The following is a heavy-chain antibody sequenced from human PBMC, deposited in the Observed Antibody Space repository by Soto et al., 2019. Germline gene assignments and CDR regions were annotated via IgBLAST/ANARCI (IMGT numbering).Heavy chain of an antibody. V-gene: IGHV1-69*13. CDR1: GGTFSSYA. J-gene: IGHJ6*02. CDR2: IIPIFGTA. Sequence: SVKVSCKASGGTFSSYAISWVRQAPGQGLEWMGGIIPIFGTANYAQKFQGRVTITADESTSTAYIDLCSLCSEDPAVYYCARNPYYVFWIGFPRPPRGYYYYYGMDVWGQGTTVTVSS. CDR3: ARNPYYVFWIGFPRPPRGYYYYYGMDV. D-gene: IGHD3-3*01.